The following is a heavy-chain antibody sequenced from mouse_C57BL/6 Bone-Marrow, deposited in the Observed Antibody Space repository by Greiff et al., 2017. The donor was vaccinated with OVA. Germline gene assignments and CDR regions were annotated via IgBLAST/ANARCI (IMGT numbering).Heavy chain of an antibody. V-gene: IGHV5-6*01. CDR3: AREGWLLLLDY. D-gene: IGHD2-3*01. CDR1: GFTFSSYG. CDR2: ISSGGSYT. Sequence: EVQLVESGGDLVKPGGSLKLSCAASGFTFSSYGMSWVRQTPDKRLEWVATISSGGSYTYYPDSVKGQFTISRDNAKNTLYLQMSSLKSEDTAMYYCAREGWLLLLDYWGQGTTLTVSS. J-gene: IGHJ2*01.